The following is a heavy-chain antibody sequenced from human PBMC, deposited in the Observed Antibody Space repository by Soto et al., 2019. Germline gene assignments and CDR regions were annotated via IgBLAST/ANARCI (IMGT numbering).Heavy chain of an antibody. D-gene: IGHD6-19*01. V-gene: IGHV4-31*03. CDR2: IYYSGNT. CDR3: ARDSYSSHYYIDH. J-gene: IGHJ4*02. Sequence: TLSVPFSVSGGSITTGGYYWSWIRQHPGKVLEWIVYIYYSGNTYYNPSLKSRVTISLDTSKNQFSLKLSSVTAADTAVYYCARDSYSSHYYIDHWGQGTLVTVSS. CDR1: GGSITTGGYY.